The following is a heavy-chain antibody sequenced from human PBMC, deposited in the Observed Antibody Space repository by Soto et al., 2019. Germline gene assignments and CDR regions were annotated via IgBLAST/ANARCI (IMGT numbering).Heavy chain of an antibody. CDR3: VRGHYDSSGHIDY. CDR2: ISTSSSYI. V-gene: IGHV3-21*01. J-gene: IGHJ4*02. Sequence: GGSLRLSCAASGFTFSSYIMSWVRQSPGKGLEWVSSISTSSSYIYYADSVKGRFTISRDNAKNSLYLQMNSLRAGDTAVYYCVRGHYDSSGHIDYWGQGTLVTVSS. D-gene: IGHD3-22*01. CDR1: GFTFSSYI.